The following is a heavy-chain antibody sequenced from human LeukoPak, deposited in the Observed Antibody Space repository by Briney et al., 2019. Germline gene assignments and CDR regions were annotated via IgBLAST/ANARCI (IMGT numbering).Heavy chain of an antibody. V-gene: IGHV1-18*01. CDR2: IIAYNGNT. D-gene: IGHD6-13*01. CDR3: ARVPSIQYSSTKEGSFDY. Sequence: GASVTVSCKASGHTFTSYGISWVRQAPGQGLEWMGWIIAYNGNTSYAQKFQGRVTMTRDMSTSTVYMELSSLRSEDTAVYYCARVPSIQYSSTKEGSFDYWGQGTLVTVSS. CDR1: GHTFTSYG. J-gene: IGHJ4*02.